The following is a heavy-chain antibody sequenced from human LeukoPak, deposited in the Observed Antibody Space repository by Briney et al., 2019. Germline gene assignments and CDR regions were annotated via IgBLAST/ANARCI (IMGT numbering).Heavy chain of an antibody. D-gene: IGHD6-6*01. V-gene: IGHV3-21*01. Sequence: GGSLRLSCAASGFTFNFYTMNWVRQAPGKGLEWVSSISSSSNVIYYADLVKGRFTISRDNAKNSLYLQMNNLTAVDTAVYYCAGNYRSSSSHFDYWGQGSLVTVSS. CDR3: AGNYRSSSSHFDY. CDR1: GFTFNFYT. CDR2: ISSSSNVI. J-gene: IGHJ4*02.